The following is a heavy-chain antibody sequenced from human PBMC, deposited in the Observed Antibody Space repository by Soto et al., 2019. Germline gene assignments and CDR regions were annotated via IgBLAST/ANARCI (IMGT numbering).Heavy chain of an antibody. CDR3: ATLSSEYCSSTSCPPDYYYYYYMDV. J-gene: IGHJ6*03. CDR1: GDSVSSNSAG. D-gene: IGHD2-2*01. V-gene: IGHV6-1*01. Sequence: QTLSLTCAISGDSVSSNSAGWNWIRQTPSRGLEWLGRTYYRSKWYYTYAVSVKSRIIIDPDTSKNQFSLQLNSVTPEDTAVYYCATLSSEYCSSTSCPPDYYYYYYMDVWGKGTTVTVSS. CDR2: TYYRSKWYY.